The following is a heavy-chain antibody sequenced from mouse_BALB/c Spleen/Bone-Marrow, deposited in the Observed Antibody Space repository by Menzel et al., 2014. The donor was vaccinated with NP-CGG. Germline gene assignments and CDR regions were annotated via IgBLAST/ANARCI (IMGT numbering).Heavy chain of an antibody. CDR1: GFTSSYFG. CDR2: ISSGSSII. D-gene: IGHD4-1*01. V-gene: IGHV5-17*02. Sequence: EVKLMESGGGLVQPGGSRKLSCAASGFTSSYFGMHWVRQAPEKGLEWVAYISSGSSIIYYADTVKGRFTISRDNPQNTLFLQMTSLRSEDTAMYYCARERTGFDYWGQGTTLTVSS. CDR3: ARERTGFDY. J-gene: IGHJ2*01.